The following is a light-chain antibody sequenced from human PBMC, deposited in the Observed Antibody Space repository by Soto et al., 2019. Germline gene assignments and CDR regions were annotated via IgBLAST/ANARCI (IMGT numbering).Light chain of an antibody. CDR2: EVS. J-gene: IGLJ2*01. CDR3: TSYTSSNTLPVV. V-gene: IGLV2-14*01. CDR1: SSDVGGYNY. Sequence: QSALTQPASVSGSPGQSITISCTGTSSDVGGYNYVSWYQHHPSKAPKLMIHEVSIRPSGVSNRFSGSKSGNTASLTISGLQAEDEADYYCTSYTSSNTLPVVFGGGTKLTVL.